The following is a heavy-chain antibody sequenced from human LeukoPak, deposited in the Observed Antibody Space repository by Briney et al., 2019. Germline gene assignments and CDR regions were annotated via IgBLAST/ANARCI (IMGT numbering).Heavy chain of an antibody. CDR1: GFTFSSYA. J-gene: IGHJ4*02. Sequence: PGGSLRLSCAASGFTFSSYAMHWVRQAPGKGLEWVAVISYDGSNKYYADSVKDRFTISRDNSKNTLYLQMNSLRAEDTAVYYCARGSSSGWYTGPFDYWGQGTLVTVSS. V-gene: IGHV3-30-3*01. CDR2: ISYDGSNK. D-gene: IGHD6-19*01. CDR3: ARGSSSGWYTGPFDY.